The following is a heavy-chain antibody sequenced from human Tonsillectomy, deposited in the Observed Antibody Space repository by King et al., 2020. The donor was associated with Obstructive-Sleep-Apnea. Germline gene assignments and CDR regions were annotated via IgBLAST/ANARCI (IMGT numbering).Heavy chain of an antibody. CDR2: ISGSGVST. J-gene: IGHJ4*02. Sequence: VQLVESGGGLVQPGGSLRLSCAASGFTFSSYAMSWVRQAPGKGLEWVSCISGSGVSTYYEDSVKGRFTISRDNSKNTMYLQMNSLSAEDTALYYCAKDRKVADLSGCDISHFDYWGQGTLVTVSS. V-gene: IGHV3-23*04. D-gene: IGHD5-12*01. CDR3: AKDRKVADLSGCDISHFDY. CDR1: GFTFSSYA.